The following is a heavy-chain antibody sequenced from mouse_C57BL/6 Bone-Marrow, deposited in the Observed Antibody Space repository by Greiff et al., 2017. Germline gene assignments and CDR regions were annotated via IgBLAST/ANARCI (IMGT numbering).Heavy chain of an antibody. V-gene: IGHV5-16*01. CDR1: GFTFSDYY. Sequence: EVQLQQSEGGLVQPGSSMKLSCTASGFTFSDYYMAWVRQVPEKGLEWVANINYDGSSTYYLDSLKSRFIISRDNAKNILYLQMSSLKSEDTATYYCARLYYYGSSYAMDYWGQGTSVTVSS. D-gene: IGHD1-1*01. CDR3: ARLYYYGSSYAMDY. J-gene: IGHJ4*01. CDR2: INYDGSST.